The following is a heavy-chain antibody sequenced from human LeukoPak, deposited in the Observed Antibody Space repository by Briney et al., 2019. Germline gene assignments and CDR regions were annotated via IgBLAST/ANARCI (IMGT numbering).Heavy chain of an antibody. V-gene: IGHV4-61*02. CDR1: GGSISSGSYY. J-gene: IGHJ4*02. CDR3: ANLGLGDY. Sequence: SETLSLTCTVSGGSISSGSYYWSWIRQPAGKGLEWIGRIYTSGSTNYNPSLKSRVTISVDTSKNQFSLKLSSVTAADTAVYYCANLGLGDYWGQGTLVTVSS. D-gene: IGHD7-27*01. CDR2: IYTSGST.